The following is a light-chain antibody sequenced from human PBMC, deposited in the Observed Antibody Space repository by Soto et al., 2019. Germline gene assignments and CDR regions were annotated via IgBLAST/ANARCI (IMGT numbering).Light chain of an antibody. CDR3: CSFAGRYTWV. J-gene: IGLJ3*02. CDR2: GVT. CDR1: DSDVGDYNS. V-gene: IGLV2-11*01. Sequence: QSALTQPRSVSGSPGQSLTISCTGTDSDVGDYNSVSWFQQHPGKAPKLIISGVTKRPSGVPDRFSGSKSGNTASLTISGLQAEDEADYYCCSFAGRYTWVFGGGTKVTVL.